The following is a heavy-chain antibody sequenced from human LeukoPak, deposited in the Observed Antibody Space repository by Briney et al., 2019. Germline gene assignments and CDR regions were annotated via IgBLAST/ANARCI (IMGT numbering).Heavy chain of an antibody. CDR3: ARVGVWDCSGGSCTHAFDY. J-gene: IGHJ4*02. D-gene: IGHD2-15*01. Sequence: GASVKVSCKASGYTFTSYAMNWVRQAPGQGLEWMGWINTNTGNPTYAQGFTGRFVFSLDTSVSTAYLQISSLKAEDTAVYYCARVGVWDCSGGSCTHAFDYWGQGTLVTVSS. V-gene: IGHV7-4-1*02. CDR1: GYTFTSYA. CDR2: INTNTGNP.